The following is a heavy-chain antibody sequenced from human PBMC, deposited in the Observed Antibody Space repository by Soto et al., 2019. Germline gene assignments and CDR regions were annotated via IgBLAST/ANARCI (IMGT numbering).Heavy chain of an antibody. D-gene: IGHD5-12*01. CDR3: EREGVAPYDSYGMDV. CDR2: ISTYNGDT. Sequence: QVPLVQTGAEVKKPGASVKVAGKASGYTFTRSGISWVRQAPGQGLEWMGWISTYNGDTNYAQTFQGRVTMTTDTSTSTVCMELRSLRSDDTAGYYCEREGVAPYDSYGMDVWCQGTPVTVSS. V-gene: IGHV1-18*01. J-gene: IGHJ6*02. CDR1: GYTFTRSG.